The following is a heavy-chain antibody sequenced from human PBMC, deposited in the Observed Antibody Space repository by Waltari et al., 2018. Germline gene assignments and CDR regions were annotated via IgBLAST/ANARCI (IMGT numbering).Heavy chain of an antibody. CDR3: AKGVPVGATSWYYFDY. D-gene: IGHD1-26*01. CDR1: GFPFSSSG. Sequence: QVKLVESGGGVVQPGRSLRLSCAACGFPFSSSGMHWVSQDPGKWMVWVAVIWYDVSNKYYADSVKGRFTISRDNSKNTLYLQMNSLRAEDTAMYYCAKGVPVGATSWYYFDYWGQGTLVTVSS. J-gene: IGHJ4*02. CDR2: IWYDVSNK. V-gene: IGHV3-30*18.